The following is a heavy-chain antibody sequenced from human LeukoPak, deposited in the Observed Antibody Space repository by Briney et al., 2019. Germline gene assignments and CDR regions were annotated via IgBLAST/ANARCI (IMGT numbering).Heavy chain of an antibody. CDR2: ISSSSNYI. CDR3: ARVPDYYYGMDV. J-gene: IGHJ6*02. V-gene: IGHV3-21*01. CDR1: GFTFSSYS. Sequence: PGGSLRLSCAASGFTFSSYSMNWVRQAPGKGLEWVSSISSSSNYIYYADSVKGRFTISRDNAENTLYLQMNSLRAEDTAVYYCARVPDYYYGMDVWGQGTTVTVPS.